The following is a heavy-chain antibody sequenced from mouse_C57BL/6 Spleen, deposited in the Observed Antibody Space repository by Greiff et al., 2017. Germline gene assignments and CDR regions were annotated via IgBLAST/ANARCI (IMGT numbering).Heavy chain of an antibody. Sequence: EVNVVDSGGGLVQSGRSLRLSCATSGFTFSDFYMAWVRQAPGKGLEWIAASRNKANDYTTEYSASVKGRFIVSRDTSQSILYLQMNALRAEDTAIYYCARAFYDYGAMDYWGQGTSVTVSS. V-gene: IGHV7-1*01. CDR1: GFTFSDFY. CDR2: SRNKANDYTT. D-gene: IGHD2-10*01. J-gene: IGHJ4*01. CDR3: ARAFYDYGAMDY.